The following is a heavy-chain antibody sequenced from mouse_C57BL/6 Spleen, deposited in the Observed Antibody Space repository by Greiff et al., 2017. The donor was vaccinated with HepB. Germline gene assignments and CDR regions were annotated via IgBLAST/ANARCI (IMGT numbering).Heavy chain of an antibody. Sequence: QVQLQQSGPELVKPGASVKISCKASGYSFTSYYIHWVKQRPGQGLEWIGWIYPGSGNTKYNEKFKGKATLTADTSSSTAYMQLSSLTSEDSAVYYCARRPYSNYGDYAMDYWGQGTSVTVSS. CDR1: GYSFTSYY. J-gene: IGHJ4*01. CDR3: ARRPYSNYGDYAMDY. CDR2: IYPGSGNT. D-gene: IGHD2-5*01. V-gene: IGHV1-66*01.